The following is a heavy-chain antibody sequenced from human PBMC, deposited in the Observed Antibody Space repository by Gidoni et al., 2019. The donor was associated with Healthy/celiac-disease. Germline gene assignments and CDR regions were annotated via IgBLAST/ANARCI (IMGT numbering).Heavy chain of an antibody. J-gene: IGHJ4*02. Sequence: QLQLQESGPGLVKPSETLSLTCTVSGGSISSSSYYWGWIRQPPGKGLEWIGSIYYSGSTYYNPSLKSRVTISVDTSKNQFSLKLSSVTAADTAVYYCAVYGSGSYYREEYFDYWGQGTLVTVSS. V-gene: IGHV4-39*01. D-gene: IGHD3-10*01. CDR1: GGSISSSSYY. CDR2: IYYSGST. CDR3: AVYGSGSYYREEYFDY.